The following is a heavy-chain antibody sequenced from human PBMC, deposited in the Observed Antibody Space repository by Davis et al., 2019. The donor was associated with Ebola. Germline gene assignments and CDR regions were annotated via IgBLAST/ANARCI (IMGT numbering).Heavy chain of an antibody. CDR2: INHSGRT. D-gene: IGHD3-16*02. J-gene: IGHJ5*02. CDR3: ARPAMITFGGVIVRNWFDP. CDR1: GESFRGYY. V-gene: IGHV4-34*01. Sequence: SETLSLTCAIYGESFRGYYWNWIRQPPGKGLEWIGEINHSGRTNYNPSLKRRVAISVDTSKKQFSLKLNSVTAADTALYYCARPAMITFGGVIVRNWFDPWGQGTLVTVSS.